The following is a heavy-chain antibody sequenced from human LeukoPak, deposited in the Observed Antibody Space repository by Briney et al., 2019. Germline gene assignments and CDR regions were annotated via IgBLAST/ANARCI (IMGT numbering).Heavy chain of an antibody. Sequence: GGSLRLSCAASGFTVNSNYMSWVRQAPGKGLEWVSVIYSDSSTYYTDSVKGRFTTSRDNSKNTLYLQMNSLRAEDTAVYYCARGLHMIVVVPIIWGQGTMVTVSS. CDR3: ARGLHMIVVVPII. CDR2: IYSDSST. CDR1: GFTVNSNY. J-gene: IGHJ3*02. V-gene: IGHV3-53*01. D-gene: IGHD3-22*01.